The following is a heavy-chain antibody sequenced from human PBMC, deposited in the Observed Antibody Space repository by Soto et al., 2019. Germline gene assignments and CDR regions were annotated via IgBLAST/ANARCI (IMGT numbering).Heavy chain of an antibody. CDR3: ASGIQLWLRRINNGYSG. V-gene: IGHV1-69*13. D-gene: IGHD5-18*01. Sequence: SVKVSCKAPGGTFSTYAISWVRQAPGQGLEWMGGIIPMFGTANYAQRFQDRVTITADESTNTVYMELSSLRSEDTAVYFCASGIQLWLRRINNGYSGWGQGTLVTVST. CDR2: IIPMFGTA. J-gene: IGHJ4*02. CDR1: GGTFSTYA.